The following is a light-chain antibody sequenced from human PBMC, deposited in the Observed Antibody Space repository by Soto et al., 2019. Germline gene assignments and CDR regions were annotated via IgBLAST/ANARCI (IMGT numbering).Light chain of an antibody. J-gene: IGLJ2*01. CDR1: SSGIGRYDY. CDR2: EVS. CDR3: TSYIASSTLV. V-gene: IGLV2-14*01. Sequence: QSAVTQPASVSGSPGQSITISCTGTSSGIGRYDYVSWYQQHPGKAPKLMIYEVSDRPSGVSNRFSGSKSGNTASLTISGLQPEDEADYYCTSYIASSTLVFGGGTKLTVL.